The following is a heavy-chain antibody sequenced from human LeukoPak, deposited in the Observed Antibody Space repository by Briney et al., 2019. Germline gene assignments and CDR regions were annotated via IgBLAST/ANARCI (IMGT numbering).Heavy chain of an antibody. Sequence: ASVKVSCKASGGTFSSYAISWVRQAPGQGLEWMGGIIPIFGTANYAQKFQGRVTITADESTSTAYMELSSLRSEDTAVYYSARGSSSGWPKNSYYFDYWGQGTLVTVSS. V-gene: IGHV1-69*13. D-gene: IGHD6-19*01. CDR3: ARGSSSGWPKNSYYFDY. CDR2: IIPIFGTA. CDR1: GGTFSSYA. J-gene: IGHJ4*02.